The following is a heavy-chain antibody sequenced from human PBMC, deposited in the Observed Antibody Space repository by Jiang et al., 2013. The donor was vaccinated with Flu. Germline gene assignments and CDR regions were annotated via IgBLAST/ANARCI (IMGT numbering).Heavy chain of an antibody. D-gene: IGHD6-19*01. CDR2: IYYSGST. J-gene: IGHJ6*04. CDR1: GGSISSYY. Sequence: GLVKPSETLSLTCTVSGGSISSYYWSWIRQPPGKGLEWIGYIYYSGSTNYNPSLKSRVTISVDTSKNQFSLKLSSVTAADTAVYYCARELAVAGTAGIYYYYYGMDVWGKGTTVTVSS. CDR3: ARELAVAGTAGIYYYYYGMDV. V-gene: IGHV4-59*01.